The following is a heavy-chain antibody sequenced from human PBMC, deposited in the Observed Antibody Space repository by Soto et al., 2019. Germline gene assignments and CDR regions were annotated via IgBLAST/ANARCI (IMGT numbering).Heavy chain of an antibody. Sequence: GESLKISCAASGFTFSSYDMHWVRQATGKGLEWVSAIGTAGDPYYPGSVKGRFTISRENAKNSLYLQMNSLRAGDTAVYYCARTRGYAFDIWGQGTMVTVSS. J-gene: IGHJ3*02. CDR2: IGTAGDP. V-gene: IGHV3-13*05. D-gene: IGHD1-26*01. CDR1: GFTFSSYD. CDR3: ARTRGYAFDI.